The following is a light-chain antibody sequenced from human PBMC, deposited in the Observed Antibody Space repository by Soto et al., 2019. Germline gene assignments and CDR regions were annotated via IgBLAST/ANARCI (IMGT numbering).Light chain of an antibody. Sequence: QSVPRAPPSVSGAPEPRVTVCCAASSSIIGAGSDIHWYWQLQGAAPKLLTFAKDNRASGVPDRFSGSKSGSSASLAITGLQADDKVDYFCQSYGNNLSAYVLGTGTKVTVL. CDR2: AKD. CDR3: QSYGNNLSAYV. CDR1: SSIIGAGSD. J-gene: IGLJ1*01. V-gene: IGLV1-40*01.